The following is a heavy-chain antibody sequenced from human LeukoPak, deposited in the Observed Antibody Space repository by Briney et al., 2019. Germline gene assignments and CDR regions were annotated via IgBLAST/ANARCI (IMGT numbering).Heavy chain of an antibody. CDR1: GYTFTGYY. CDR2: INPNSGGT. CDR3: ARENGDYVDAFDF. J-gene: IGHJ3*01. D-gene: IGHD4-17*01. V-gene: IGHV1-2*02. Sequence: ASVKVSCKASGYTFTGYYMHWVRQAPGQGLEWMGWINPNSGGTNYAPKFPGRVTMTRDTSISTAYMEMSRLRSGDTAVYYCARENGDYVDAFDFWGQGTMVTVSS.